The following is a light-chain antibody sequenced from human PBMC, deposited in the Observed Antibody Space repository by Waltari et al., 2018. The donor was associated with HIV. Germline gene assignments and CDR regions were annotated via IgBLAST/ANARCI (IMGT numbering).Light chain of an antibody. V-gene: IGKV4-1*01. Sequence: DIVMTQSPDSLAVSLGERATINCKSSQSVLYSSNNKNYLPWYQQRPGQAPKLLIYWASTRESGVPDRFSGSGSGTDFTLTISSLQAEDAAVYYCQQYDSTPLTFGGGTKVEI. J-gene: IGKJ4*01. CDR3: QQYDSTPLT. CDR1: QSVLYSSNNKNY. CDR2: WAS.